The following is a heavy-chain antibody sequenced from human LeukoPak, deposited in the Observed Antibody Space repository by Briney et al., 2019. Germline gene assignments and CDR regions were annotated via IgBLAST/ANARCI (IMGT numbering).Heavy chain of an antibody. D-gene: IGHD2-2*02. Sequence: GGSLRLSYAASGFTFSSYDMHWVSQATGECMECVSGVGTQGDTHCSDSVKGRFIISRENAENSLYLQINSLGAGDTAVYYCARGIYCNSTSCFTVRAFEIWGQGTMVTVSS. CDR1: GFTFSSYD. CDR2: VGTQGDT. CDR3: ARGIYCNSTSCFTVRAFEI. J-gene: IGHJ3*02. V-gene: IGHV3-13*01.